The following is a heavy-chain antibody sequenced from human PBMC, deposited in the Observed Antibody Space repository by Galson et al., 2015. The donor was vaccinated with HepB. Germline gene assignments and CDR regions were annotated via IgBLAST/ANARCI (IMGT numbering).Heavy chain of an antibody. D-gene: IGHD6-13*01. Sequence: SVKVSCKASGYTFTAYFIHWVRRAPGQGLQWMGWVNPNSGATNYAQKFQGRVTMTRDTSISTAYMELSSLRSEDTAVYYCARSLAAAGTPYYYYGMDVWGQGTTVTVSS. J-gene: IGHJ6*02. V-gene: IGHV1-2*02. CDR3: ARSLAAAGTPYYYYGMDV. CDR2: VNPNSGAT. CDR1: GYTFTAYF.